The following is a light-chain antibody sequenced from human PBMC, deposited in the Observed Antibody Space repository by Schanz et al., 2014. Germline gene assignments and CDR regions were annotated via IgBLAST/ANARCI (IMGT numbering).Light chain of an antibody. CDR3: AAWDDSLSGPV. CDR1: SSNIGSNY. V-gene: IGLV1-47*01. Sequence: QSVLTQPPSASGTPGQRVTISCSGSSSNIGSNYVYWYQQFPRTAPKLLIYRNNQRPSGVPDRFSGSKSGTSASLAISGLRSEDEADYYCAAWDDSLSGPVFGGGTKLTV. CDR2: RNN. J-gene: IGLJ3*02.